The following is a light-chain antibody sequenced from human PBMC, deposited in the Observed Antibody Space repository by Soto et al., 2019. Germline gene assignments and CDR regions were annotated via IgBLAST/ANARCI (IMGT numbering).Light chain of an antibody. V-gene: IGLV2-8*01. Sequence: QSVLTQPPSASGSPGQSVTISCTGTSSDFGGYNYVSWYQQHPGKAPKLMIYEVNKRPSGVPDRFSGSKSGNTASLTVSGLQAEDEAEYYCSSYAGSNNFVFGTGTKLTVL. J-gene: IGLJ1*01. CDR2: EVN. CDR3: SSYAGSNNFV. CDR1: SSDFGGYNY.